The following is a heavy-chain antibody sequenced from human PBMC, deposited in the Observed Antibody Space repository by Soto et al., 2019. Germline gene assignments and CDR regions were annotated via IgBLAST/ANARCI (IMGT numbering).Heavy chain of an antibody. CDR1: VGSISSGGYY. CDR3: ATGKGYYYDSRVYFAY. D-gene: IGHD3-22*01. J-gene: IGHJ4*02. Sequence: QVQLKESGPGLVKPSQTLSLTCTVSVGSISSGGYYWSWIRQHPGKGLEWIGYIYYSGSPYYNPSLKSRVTISVDTSKNQFSLKLSSVTAADTAVYYCATGKGYYYDSRVYFAYWGQGTLVTVSS. CDR2: IYYSGSP. V-gene: IGHV4-31*03.